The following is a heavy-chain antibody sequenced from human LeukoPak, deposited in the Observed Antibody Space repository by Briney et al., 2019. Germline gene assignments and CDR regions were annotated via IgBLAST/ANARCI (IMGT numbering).Heavy chain of an antibody. CDR2: ISYDGSNK. Sequence: GGSLRLSCAASGFTFSSYAMHWVRQAPVKGLEWVAVISYDGSNKYYADSVKGRFTISRDNSKNTLYLQMNSLRAEDTAVYYSARSPSSDWSNDFDYWGQGTLVTVSS. J-gene: IGHJ4*02. CDR1: GFTFSSYA. D-gene: IGHD6-19*01. V-gene: IGHV3-30-3*01. CDR3: ARSPSSDWSNDFDY.